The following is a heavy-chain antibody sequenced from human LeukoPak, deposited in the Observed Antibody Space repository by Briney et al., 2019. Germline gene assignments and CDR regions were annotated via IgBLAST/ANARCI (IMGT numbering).Heavy chain of an antibody. Sequence: PSETLSLTCTVSGYSISSSSYYWGWIRQPPGKGLEWIGEINHSGSTNYNPSLKSRVTISVDTSKNQFSLKLSSVTAADTAVYYCARHYLRYYYDSSGPFAYWGQGTLVTVSS. D-gene: IGHD3-22*01. V-gene: IGHV4-39*01. J-gene: IGHJ4*02. CDR1: GYSISSSSYY. CDR3: ARHYLRYYYDSSGPFAY. CDR2: INHSGST.